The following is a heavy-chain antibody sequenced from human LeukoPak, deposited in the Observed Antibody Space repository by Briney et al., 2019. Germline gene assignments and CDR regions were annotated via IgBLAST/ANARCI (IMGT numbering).Heavy chain of an antibody. J-gene: IGHJ4*02. D-gene: IGHD6-6*01. CDR2: IGYDGSNK. Sequence: GGSLRLSCAASGFTFSSYAMHWVRQAPGKGLEWVAFIGYDGSNKHYADSVKGRFTISRDNSKNTLYLQMNSLRAEDTAVYYCAKGPAKYSRSSGGDDWGQGTLVTVSS. CDR3: AKGPAKYSRSSGGDD. CDR1: GFTFSSYA. V-gene: IGHV3-30*02.